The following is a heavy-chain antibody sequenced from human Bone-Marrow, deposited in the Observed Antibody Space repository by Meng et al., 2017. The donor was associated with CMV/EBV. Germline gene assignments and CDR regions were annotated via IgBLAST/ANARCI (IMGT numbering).Heavy chain of an antibody. CDR2: ISGSGGST. Sequence: AASGFTFSSSAMSWVRQAPGKGLEWVSAISGSGGSTYYADSVKGRFTISRDNSKNTLYLQMNSLRAEDTAVYYCAKVRYSGYEEFDYWGQGTLVTVSS. V-gene: IGHV3-23*01. CDR3: AKVRYSGYEEFDY. CDR1: GFTFSSSA. J-gene: IGHJ4*02. D-gene: IGHD5-12*01.